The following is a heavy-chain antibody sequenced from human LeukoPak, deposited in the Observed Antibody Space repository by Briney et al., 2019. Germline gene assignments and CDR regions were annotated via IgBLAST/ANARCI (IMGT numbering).Heavy chain of an antibody. CDR3: ARSTKTGGGYNYLAFDY. CDR1: GDSISSYY. D-gene: IGHD5-24*01. J-gene: IGHJ4*02. CDR2: IYYSGST. Sequence: SETLSLTCTVSGDSISSYYWNWIRQPPGKGLEWIGYIYYSGSTNYNPSLKSRVTISVDTSTNQFSLKLSSVTAADTAVYYCARSTKTGGGYNYLAFDYWGQGTLVTVSS. V-gene: IGHV4-59*01.